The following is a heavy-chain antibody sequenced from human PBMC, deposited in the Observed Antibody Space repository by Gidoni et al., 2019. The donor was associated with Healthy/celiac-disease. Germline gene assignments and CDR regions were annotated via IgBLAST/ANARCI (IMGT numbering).Heavy chain of an antibody. J-gene: IGHJ4*02. V-gene: IGHV3-21*01. CDR2: ISSSSSYI. CDR3: ARDGYSSGWYFDY. D-gene: IGHD6-19*01. CDR1: GFTFSSYS. Sequence: EVQLVESGGGLVKPGGSLRLSCSASGFTFSSYSMNWVRPAPGKGLEWVSSISSSSSYIYYADSVKGRFTISRDNAKNSLYLQMNSLRAEDTAVYYGARDGYSSGWYFDYWGQGTLVTVSS.